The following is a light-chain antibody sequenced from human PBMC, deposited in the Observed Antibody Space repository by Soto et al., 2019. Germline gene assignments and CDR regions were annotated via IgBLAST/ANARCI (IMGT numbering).Light chain of an antibody. V-gene: IGKV1-39*01. Sequence: DIQMTQSPSPLSASVGDRVTITCRASQTISSYLNWYQQKPGKAPKLLIYAASSLQSGVPSRFSGSGSGTDFTLTISRLEPEDFAVYYCQQYGSPPWTFGQGTKVDIK. J-gene: IGKJ1*01. CDR1: QTISSY. CDR2: AAS. CDR3: QQYGSPPWT.